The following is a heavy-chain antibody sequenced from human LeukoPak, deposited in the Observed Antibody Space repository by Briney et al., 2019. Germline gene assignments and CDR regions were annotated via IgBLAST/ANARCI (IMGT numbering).Heavy chain of an antibody. J-gene: IGHJ6*03. Sequence: SVKVSCKASGGTFSSYDISWVRQAPGQGLEWMGGIMPMFGKANYAQKFQGRVTTTADKATSTAYMELSSLRSEDTAVYYCARGTQLGIAAAGYYYYYMDVWGKGTTVTVSS. CDR3: ARGTQLGIAAAGYYYYYMDV. D-gene: IGHD6-13*01. CDR1: GGTFSSYD. CDR2: IMPMFGKA. V-gene: IGHV1-69*06.